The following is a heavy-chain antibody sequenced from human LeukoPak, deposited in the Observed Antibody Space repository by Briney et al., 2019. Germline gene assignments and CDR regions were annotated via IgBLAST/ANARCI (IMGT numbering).Heavy chain of an antibody. D-gene: IGHD3-10*01. CDR3: ARSQNYYGSGDY. CDR1: GDSVSNGNYY. V-gene: IGHV4-61*03. CDR2: IYYTGKT. J-gene: IGHJ4*02. Sequence: SETLSLACTVSGDSVSNGNYYWSWLRQPPGKALEWIGYIYYTGKTYYNPSLEGRVTILVDTSRNHFSVKLSSVTAADTAVYYCARSQNYYGSGDYWSQGTLVTVSS.